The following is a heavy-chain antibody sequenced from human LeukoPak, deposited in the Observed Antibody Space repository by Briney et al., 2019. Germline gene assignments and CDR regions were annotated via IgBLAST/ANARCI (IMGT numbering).Heavy chain of an antibody. D-gene: IGHD6-13*01. Sequence: GGSLRLSCAASGFTVSSNYMSWVRQAPGKGLEWVSVIYSGGSTYYADSVKGRFTISRDNSKNTLYLQMNSLRAEDTAVYYCARVTIAAAGVHYYYMDVWGKGTTVTVSS. V-gene: IGHV3-53*01. CDR1: GFTVSSNY. CDR2: IYSGGST. CDR3: ARVTIAAAGVHYYYMDV. J-gene: IGHJ6*03.